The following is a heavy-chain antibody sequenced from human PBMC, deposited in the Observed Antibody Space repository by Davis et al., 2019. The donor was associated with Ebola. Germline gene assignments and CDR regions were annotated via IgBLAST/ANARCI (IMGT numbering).Heavy chain of an antibody. V-gene: IGHV3-30*18. Sequence: PGGSLRLSCAASGFTFSSYGMHWVRXPPGXXXXXLPVISYHGSNKYYADSVKGRFTISRDNSKNTLYLQMNSLRAEDTAVYYCAKDGYYYGSGRPEVDYWGQGTLVTVSS. D-gene: IGHD3-10*01. J-gene: IGHJ4*02. CDR1: GFTFSSYG. CDR3: AKDGYYYGSGRPEVDY. CDR2: ISYHGSNK.